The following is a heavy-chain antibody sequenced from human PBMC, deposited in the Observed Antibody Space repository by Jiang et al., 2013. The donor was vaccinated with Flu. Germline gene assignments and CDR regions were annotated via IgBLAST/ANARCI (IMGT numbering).Heavy chain of an antibody. CDR3: ARDHGGNSAYDYRPFDF. D-gene: IGHD5-12*01. CDR1: GGSSTSYY. V-gene: IGHV4-4*07. Sequence: SETLSLTCTVSGGSSTSYYWTWIRQTAGKGLEWIGRMYSSGTTNYSPSLQSRVTMSLDTSKNQFSLRLNSVTAADTAVYYCARDHGGNSAYDYRPFDFWGQGTLVTVSS. CDR2: MYSSGTT. J-gene: IGHJ4*02.